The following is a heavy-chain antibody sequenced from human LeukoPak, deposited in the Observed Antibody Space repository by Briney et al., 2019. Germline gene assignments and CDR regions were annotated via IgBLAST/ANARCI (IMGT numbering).Heavy chain of an antibody. CDR1: GSSISSSGYY. CDR2: IYYSGST. J-gene: IGHJ4*02. CDR3: ARFRTLTTHFDY. Sequence: SETLSLTCTVPGSSISSSGYYWGWIRQPPGKGLEWIGTIYYSGSTYYNPSLKSRVTISVDTSKNQFSLKLSSVTAADTAVYYCARFRTLTTHFDYWGQGTLVTVSS. V-gene: IGHV4-39*01. D-gene: IGHD4-11*01.